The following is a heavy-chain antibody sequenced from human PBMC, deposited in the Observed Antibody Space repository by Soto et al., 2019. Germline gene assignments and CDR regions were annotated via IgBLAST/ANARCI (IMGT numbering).Heavy chain of an antibody. J-gene: IGHJ6*02. CDR3: ASYYDILTGYIDYGMDV. D-gene: IGHD3-9*01. CDR2: IYHSGST. CDR1: GGSISSSNW. Sequence: PSETLSLTCAFSGGSISSSNWWSWVRQPPGKGLEWIGEIYHSGSTNYNLSLKSRVTISVDKSKNQFSLKLSSVTAADTAVYYCASYYDILTGYIDYGMDVWGQGTTVS. V-gene: IGHV4-4*02.